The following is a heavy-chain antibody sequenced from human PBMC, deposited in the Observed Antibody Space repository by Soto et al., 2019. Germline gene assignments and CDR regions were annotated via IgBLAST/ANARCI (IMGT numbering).Heavy chain of an antibody. CDR2: ISWNSGSI. CDR1: GFTFDDYA. J-gene: IGHJ4*02. Sequence: VQLVESGGGLVQHGRSLRLSCAASGFTFDDYAMHWVRQAPGKGLEWVSGISWNSGSIGYADSVKGRFTISRDNAKNSLYLQMNSLRAEDTALYYCAKDATDGDYFDYWGQGTLVTVFS. V-gene: IGHV3-9*01. CDR3: AKDATDGDYFDY. D-gene: IGHD4-17*01.